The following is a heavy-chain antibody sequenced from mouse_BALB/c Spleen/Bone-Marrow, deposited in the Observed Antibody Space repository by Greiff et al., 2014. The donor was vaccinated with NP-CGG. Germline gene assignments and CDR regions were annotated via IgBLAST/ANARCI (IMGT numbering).Heavy chain of an antibody. CDR2: INPSTGYT. D-gene: IGHD2-4*01. Sequence: QVHVKQSGAELAKPGASVKMSCKAPGYTFTSYWMHWVKQRPGQGLEWIGYINPSTGYTEYNQKFKDKATLTADKSSSTAYMQLGSLTSEDSAVYYCARSDYGFAYWGQGTLVTVSA. J-gene: IGHJ3*01. CDR3: ARSDYGFAY. V-gene: IGHV1-7*01. CDR1: GYTFTSYW.